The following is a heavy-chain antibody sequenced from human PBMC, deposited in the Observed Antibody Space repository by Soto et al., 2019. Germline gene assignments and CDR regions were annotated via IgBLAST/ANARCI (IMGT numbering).Heavy chain of an antibody. J-gene: IGHJ4*02. D-gene: IGHD3-22*01. V-gene: IGHV3-30-3*01. CDR1: GFTFSTYA. CDR3: ARDGNTYYYDRQDY. Sequence: QVQLVESGGGVVQPGRSLRLSCAASGFTFSTYAMNWVRQGPGKGLEWVALISYDGSNKYYVDSVKGRFTISRDNSKNTLYLQMNSLRGEDTAVYYCARDGNTYYYDRQDYWGQGSLVTVSS. CDR2: ISYDGSNK.